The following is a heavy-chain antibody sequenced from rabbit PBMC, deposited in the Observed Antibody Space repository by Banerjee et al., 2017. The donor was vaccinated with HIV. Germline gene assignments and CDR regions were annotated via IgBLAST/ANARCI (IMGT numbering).Heavy chain of an antibody. D-gene: IGHD4-1*01. CDR3: ARDGWGVTAFNL. V-gene: IGHV1S45*01. J-gene: IGHJ4*01. CDR1: GFDLSSYYY. CDR2: VYAGNSIA. Sequence: QEQLVESGGGLVQPGGSLKLSCKASGFDLSSYYYMCWVRQAPGKGLEWIACVYAGNSIAYYASWAKGRFTISTTSSTTVTLQMTSLTAADTATYFCARDGWGVTAFNLWGPGTLVTVS.